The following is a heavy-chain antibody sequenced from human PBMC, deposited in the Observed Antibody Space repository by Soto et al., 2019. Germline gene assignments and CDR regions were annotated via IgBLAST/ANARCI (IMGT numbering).Heavy chain of an antibody. Sequence: QITLKESGPTLVKPTQTLTLTCTFSGFSLSTSGVGVGWIRQPPGKALEWLALIYWDDDKRYSPSLKRRLTITKDTAKNQMDLTITNMDPVDTATYYCAHSLDDGDDGDYVGYFDLWGRGTLVTVSS. CDR1: GFSLSTSGVG. V-gene: IGHV2-5*02. J-gene: IGHJ2*01. D-gene: IGHD4-17*01. CDR3: AHSLDDGDDGDYVGYFDL. CDR2: IYWDDDK.